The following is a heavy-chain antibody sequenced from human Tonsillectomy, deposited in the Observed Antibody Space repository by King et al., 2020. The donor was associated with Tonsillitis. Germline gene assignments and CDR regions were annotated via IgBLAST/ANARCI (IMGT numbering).Heavy chain of an antibody. Sequence: RLQLQESGPGLVKPSETLSLTCTVSGGSISSSSYYWGWIRQPPGEGLEWIGSIYYRRSTYYNPSLKSRVTISVDTSKNQFSLKLSSVTAADTAVYYCARSRDLFRAFDIWGQGTMVTVSS. D-gene: IGHD2/OR15-2a*01. J-gene: IGHJ3*02. CDR1: GGSISSSSYY. CDR3: ARSRDLFRAFDI. CDR2: IYYRRST. V-gene: IGHV4-39*06.